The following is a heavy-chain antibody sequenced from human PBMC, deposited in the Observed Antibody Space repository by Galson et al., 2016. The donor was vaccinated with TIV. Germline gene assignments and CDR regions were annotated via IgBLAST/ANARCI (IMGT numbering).Heavy chain of an antibody. D-gene: IGHD3-16*01. CDR2: ISSRVTKI. Sequence: SLRLSCAASGFTFSSYSMNWVRQAPGKGLEWVSSISSRVTKIYYADSVKGRFSISRDNAKNSVYLQMDSLSVEDTAVYYCARGFYRLGYVGVYWGQGALVTVS. V-gene: IGHV3-21*01. CDR1: GFTFSSYS. CDR3: ARGFYRLGYVGVY. J-gene: IGHJ4*02.